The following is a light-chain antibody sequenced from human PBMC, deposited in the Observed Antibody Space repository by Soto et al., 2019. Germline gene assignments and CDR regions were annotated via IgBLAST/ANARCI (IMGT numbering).Light chain of an antibody. CDR2: HTN. Sequence: QAVVTQEPSFSVSPGGTVTLTCGLNSGSVSTNYYPAWYQQTPGQAPRNLIYHTNTRSSGVPDRFSGSILGNKAALTISGAQADYESDYYCVLYMNGVTWVFGGGTKLTVL. CDR1: SGSVSTNYY. V-gene: IGLV8-61*01. CDR3: VLYMNGVTWV. J-gene: IGLJ3*02.